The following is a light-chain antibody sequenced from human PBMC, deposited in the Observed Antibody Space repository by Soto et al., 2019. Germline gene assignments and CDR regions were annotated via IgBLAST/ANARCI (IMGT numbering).Light chain of an antibody. J-gene: IGLJ1*01. CDR3: QQWVSSSHHFYA. Sequence: SYELTQPPSVSVAPGQTARITCGGDNIGSKSVHWYQQKPGQAPVLVVYNDRDRPSGIPERFSGSNSGNTATLTISRVEAGDEADYYCQQWVSSSHHFYAFGTGTKVTVL. CDR1: NIGSKS. V-gene: IGLV3-21*02. CDR2: NDR.